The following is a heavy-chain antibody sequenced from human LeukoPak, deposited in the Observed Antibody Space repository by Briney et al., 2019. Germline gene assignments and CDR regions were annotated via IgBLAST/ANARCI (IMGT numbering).Heavy chain of an antibody. Sequence: SETLSLTCTVSGGSISTYYWSWLRQPPGKGLEWIGYIYYSGSTNYNPSLKSRVTTSVDTSKNQFSLKLSSVTAADTAVYYCARDTGTVVDYWGQGTLVTVSS. D-gene: IGHD4-23*01. J-gene: IGHJ4*02. CDR1: GGSISTYY. V-gene: IGHV4-59*01. CDR2: IYYSGST. CDR3: ARDTGTVVDY.